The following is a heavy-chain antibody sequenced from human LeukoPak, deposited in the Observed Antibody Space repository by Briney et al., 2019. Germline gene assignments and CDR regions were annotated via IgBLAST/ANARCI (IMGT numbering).Heavy chain of an antibody. D-gene: IGHD3-10*01. CDR2: INAGTGDT. CDR3: TRDTSTVLLWFGEPHAFDL. J-gene: IGHJ3*01. Sequence: TSVKVSCKASGYIFTGYAMHWVRQAPGQSLEWMGWINAGTGDTGYSQKFQGRVTITRDTSATTVYMYLGSLKSEDTAMYYCTRDTSTVLLWFGEPHAFDLWGQGTMVTVSS. V-gene: IGHV1-3*01. CDR1: GYIFTGYA.